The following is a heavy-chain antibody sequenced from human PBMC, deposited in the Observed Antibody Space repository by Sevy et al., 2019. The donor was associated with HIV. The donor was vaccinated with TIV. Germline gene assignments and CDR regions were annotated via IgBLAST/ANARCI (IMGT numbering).Heavy chain of an antibody. J-gene: IGHJ6*03. CDR2: ITDSGST. D-gene: IGHD3-10*01. CDR3: ARLRGGYGNGWFYYYMDV. CDR1: GGYIRRGDYF. Sequence: SETLSLTCSVTGGYIRRGDYFWGWIRQSPGKGLEWIGSITDSGSTYYYPSLKSRVTMSVDTSKNQFSLKLSSVTAADTAVHYCARLRGGYGNGWFYYYMDVWGKGATVTVSS. V-gene: IGHV4-39*01.